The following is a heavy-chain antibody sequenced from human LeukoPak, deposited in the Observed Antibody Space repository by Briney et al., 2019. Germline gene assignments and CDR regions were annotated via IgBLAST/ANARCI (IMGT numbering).Heavy chain of an antibody. CDR1: GGAFTEYY. Sequence: PSETLSLTCAVSGGAFTEYYWSWIRQPPGKGLEWIGYIYYSGSTYYNPSLKSRVTISVDTSKNQFSLKLSSVAAADTAVYYCARRAYCGGDCYPGYYYGMDVWGQGTTVTVSS. CDR3: ARRAYCGGDCYPGYYYGMDV. D-gene: IGHD2-21*02. V-gene: IGHV4-30-4*01. J-gene: IGHJ6*02. CDR2: IYYSGST.